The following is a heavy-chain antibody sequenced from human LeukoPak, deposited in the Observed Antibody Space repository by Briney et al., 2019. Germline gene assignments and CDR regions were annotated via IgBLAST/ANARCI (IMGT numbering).Heavy chain of an antibody. V-gene: IGHV4-34*01. CDR2: INHSGST. D-gene: IGHD6-13*01. J-gene: IGHJ4*02. CDR3: ARGEDKQQLVRLGNYFDY. CDR1: GGSFSGYY. Sequence: PSETLSLTCAVYGGSFSGYYWSWIRQPPGKGLEWIGEINHSGSTNYNPSLKSRVTISVDTSKNQFSLKLSSVTAADTAVYYCARGEDKQQLVRLGNYFDYWGQGTLVTVSS.